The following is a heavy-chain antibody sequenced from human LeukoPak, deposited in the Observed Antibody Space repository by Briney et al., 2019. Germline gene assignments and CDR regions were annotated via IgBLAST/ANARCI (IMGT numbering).Heavy chain of an antibody. CDR2: TYYRSKWYN. CDR1: GDSVSSNSAA. V-gene: IGHV6-1*01. D-gene: IGHD3-10*01. CDR3: ARASGEIWFGELSFLGYFDY. J-gene: IGHJ4*02. Sequence: SQTLSLTCAISGDSVSSNSAAWNWIRQSPSRGLEWLGRTYYRSKWYNDYAVSVKSRITINPDTSKNQFSLQLNSVTPEDTAVYYCARASGEIWFGELSFLGYFDYWGQGTLVTVSS.